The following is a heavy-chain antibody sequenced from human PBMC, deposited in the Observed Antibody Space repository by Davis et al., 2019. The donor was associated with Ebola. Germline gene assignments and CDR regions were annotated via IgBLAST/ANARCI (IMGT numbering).Heavy chain of an antibody. Sequence: PGGSLRLSCAVNGQSFRDYYWGWIRQPPGKGLEWIGEINHSGSTYYNPSLKSRVTISIDTSRNQFSLKLTSVTAADTAVYYCASPHQIRGKAYFDLWGQGTPVTVSS. J-gene: IGHJ4*02. D-gene: IGHD2-2*01. CDR1: GQSFRDYY. V-gene: IGHV4-34*01. CDR2: INHSGST. CDR3: ASPHQIRGKAYFDL.